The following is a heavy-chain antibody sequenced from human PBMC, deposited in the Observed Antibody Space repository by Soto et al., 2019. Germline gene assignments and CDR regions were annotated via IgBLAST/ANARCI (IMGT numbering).Heavy chain of an antibody. CDR1: GFNLMSYL. CDR3: ARDIGFDYVN. CDR2: IKEDGSEI. J-gene: IGHJ4*02. Sequence: GGSLRLSCAVSGFNLMSYLMSWVRQAPGKGLEWVASIKEDGSEIYYLHSVRGRFSISRDSAGNALHLTMNYLSAEDTGVYFCARDIGFDYVNWGQGTLVTVSS. D-gene: IGHD3-16*01. V-gene: IGHV3-7*01.